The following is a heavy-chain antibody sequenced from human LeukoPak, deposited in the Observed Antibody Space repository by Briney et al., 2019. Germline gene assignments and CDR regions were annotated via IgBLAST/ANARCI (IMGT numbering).Heavy chain of an antibody. V-gene: IGHV3-23*01. CDR3: AKLQEWEHPYRPSDY. J-gene: IGHJ4*02. CDR2: ISGSGGST. CDR1: GFTFSSYA. D-gene: IGHD1-26*01. Sequence: GGSPRLSCAASGFTFSSYAMSWVRQAPGKGLEWVSAISGSGGSTYYADSVKGRFTISRDNSKNTLYLQMNSLRAEDTAVYYCAKLQEWEHPYRPSDYWGQGTLVSVSS.